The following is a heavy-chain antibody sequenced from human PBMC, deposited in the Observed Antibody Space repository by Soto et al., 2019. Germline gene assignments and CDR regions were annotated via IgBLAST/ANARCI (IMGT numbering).Heavy chain of an antibody. V-gene: IGHV3-48*03. CDR2: ISSSGSTI. Sequence: GGSLRLSCAASGSTFSSYEMNWVRQAPGKGLEWVSYISSSGSTIYYADSVKGRFTISRDNAKNSLYLQMNSLRAEDTAVYYCATEMATISKFHYWGQGTLVTVSS. CDR3: ATEMATISKFHY. D-gene: IGHD5-12*01. CDR1: GSTFSSYE. J-gene: IGHJ4*02.